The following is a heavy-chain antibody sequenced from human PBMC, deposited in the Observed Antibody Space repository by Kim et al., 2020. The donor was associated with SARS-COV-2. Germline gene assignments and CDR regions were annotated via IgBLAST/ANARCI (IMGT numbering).Heavy chain of an antibody. D-gene: IGHD2-2*01. J-gene: IGHJ4*02. CDR1: GASISSSGYY. Sequence: SETLSLTCTVSGASISSSGYYWGWIRQPPGKGREGIASVYDTGTTYCNLSLKSRVTISVDTSKNKLSLKLSSVTAADTAVYYGARVFRCTSIRFFGLCQFDYWGQGTLVTVSS. CDR3: ARVFRCTSIRFFGLCQFDY. CDR2: VYDTGTT. V-gene: IGHV4-39*01.